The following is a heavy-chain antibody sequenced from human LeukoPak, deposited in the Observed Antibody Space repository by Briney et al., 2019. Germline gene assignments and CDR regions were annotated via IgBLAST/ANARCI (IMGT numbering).Heavy chain of an antibody. V-gene: IGHV3-30*03. D-gene: IGHD3-16*02. CDR1: GFTFSSYG. J-gene: IGHJ4*02. CDR3: TTDDYVWGSYRSY. Sequence: PGRSLRLSCAASGFTFSSYGMHWVRQAPGKGLEWVAVISYDGSNKYYADSVKGRFTISRDNSKNTLYLQVNSLKTEDTAVYYCTTDDYVWGSYRSYWGQGTLVTVSS. CDR2: ISYDGSNK.